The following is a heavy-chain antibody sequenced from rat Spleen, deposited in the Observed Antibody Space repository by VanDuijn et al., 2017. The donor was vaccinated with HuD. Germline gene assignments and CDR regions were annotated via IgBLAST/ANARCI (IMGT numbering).Heavy chain of an antibody. CDR2: ISYGDTSGHSST. J-gene: IGHJ2*01. D-gene: IGHD1-9*01. V-gene: IGHV5-7*01. CDR1: GFTFSDYS. CDR3: ARRHYGYTDYFDY. Sequence: EVQLVESGGGLVQPGRSMSLSCATSGFTFSDYSMAWVRQAPTKGLEWVATISYGDTSGHSSTYYRDSVKGRFTISRDIAKSTLSLQMDRLRSEDTATYYCARRHYGYTDYFDYWGQGVMVTVSS.